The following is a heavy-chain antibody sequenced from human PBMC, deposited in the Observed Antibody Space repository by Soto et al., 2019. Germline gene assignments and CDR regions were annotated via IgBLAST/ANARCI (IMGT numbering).Heavy chain of an antibody. D-gene: IGHD1-1*01. Sequence: GVSLRLSCAASGFPLSGYWMHWVRQAPGRGLVWVSRIDGAGNRIDYADSVKGRFTISRDNAENTLYLQMNSLRDEDTAVYYCGRDVENDGNYYIDARGKGTTVTVSS. J-gene: IGHJ6*03. CDR3: GRDVENDGNYYIDA. V-gene: IGHV3-74*01. CDR2: IDGAGNRI. CDR1: GFPLSGYW.